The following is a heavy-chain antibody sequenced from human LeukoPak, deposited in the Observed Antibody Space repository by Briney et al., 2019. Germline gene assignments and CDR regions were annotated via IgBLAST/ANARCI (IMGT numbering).Heavy chain of an antibody. V-gene: IGHV4-59*01. CDR1: GVSIRNYY. CDR3: ARAAPTVDAFDI. Sequence: SESLFLTCAVSGVSIRNYYWSWIRQPPGKGLEWIGYIYYSGSTNYSPSLKSRVTISVDTSKNQFSLKLSSVTAADTALYYCARAAPTVDAFDIWGQGTMVTVSS. J-gene: IGHJ3*02. CDR2: IYYSGST. D-gene: IGHD4-17*01.